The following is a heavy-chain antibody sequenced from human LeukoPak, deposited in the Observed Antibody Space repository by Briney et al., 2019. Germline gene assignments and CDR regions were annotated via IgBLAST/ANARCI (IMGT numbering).Heavy chain of an antibody. D-gene: IGHD3-10*01. CDR3: ARDRKFREYYYYYYMDV. Sequence: SETMSLTCSVSGGSISSGSHYWGWLRQPPGKGLEWIGTIYYTGTTYYNPSLKSRVTISVDTSKNQFSLKLSSVTAADTAVYYCARDRKFREYYYYYYMDVWGKGTTVTVSS. V-gene: IGHV4-39*07. J-gene: IGHJ6*03. CDR2: IYYTGTT. CDR1: GGSISSGSHY.